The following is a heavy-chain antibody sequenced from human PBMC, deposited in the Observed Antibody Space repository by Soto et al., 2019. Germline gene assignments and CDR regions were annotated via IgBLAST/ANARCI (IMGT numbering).Heavy chain of an antibody. CDR3: SRGQRCGVEVAGGGDS. Sequence: QVHLVQSGAEVKEPGASVKVSCKASGYTFTSFEINWVRQAPGQGLEWMGWMNPYSGNTGYGKNFQDRVTLTRDTSISTAYMEFRGLRSEDTAVYYWSRGQRCGVEVAGGGDSWGQGTLVTVSS. D-gene: IGHD6-19*01. CDR2: MNPYSGNT. CDR1: GYTFTSFE. V-gene: IGHV1-8*01. J-gene: IGHJ4*02.